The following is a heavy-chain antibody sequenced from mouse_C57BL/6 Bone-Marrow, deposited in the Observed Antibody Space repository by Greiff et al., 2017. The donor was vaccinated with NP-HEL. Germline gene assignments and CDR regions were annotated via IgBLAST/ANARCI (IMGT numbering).Heavy chain of an antibody. CDR3: ARETTTVVATKGYYFDY. D-gene: IGHD1-1*01. Sequence: VQLKESGPVLVKPGASVKMSCKASGYTFTDYYMNWVKQSHGKSLEWIGVINPYNGGTSYNQKFKGKATLTVDKSSSTAYMELNSLTSEDSAVYYCARETTTVVATKGYYFDYWGQGTTLTVSS. CDR2: INPYNGGT. V-gene: IGHV1-19*01. J-gene: IGHJ2*01. CDR1: GYTFTDYY.